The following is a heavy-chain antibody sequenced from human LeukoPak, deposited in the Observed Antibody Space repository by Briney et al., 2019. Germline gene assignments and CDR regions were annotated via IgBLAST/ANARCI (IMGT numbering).Heavy chain of an antibody. J-gene: IGHJ6*03. V-gene: IGHV3-48*01. D-gene: IGHD6-19*01. CDR3: ARDAQWLVTPRDMDV. CDR2: ISSSSSTI. Sequence: GGSLRLSCAASGFTFSSYSMNWVRQAPGKGLEWVSYISSSSSTIYYADSVKGRFTISRDNAKNSLYLQMNSLRAEDTAVYYCARDAQWLVTPRDMDVWGNGTTVTVSS. CDR1: GFTFSSYS.